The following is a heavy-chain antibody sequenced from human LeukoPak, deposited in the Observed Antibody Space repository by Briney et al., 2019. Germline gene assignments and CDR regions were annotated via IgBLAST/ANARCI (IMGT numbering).Heavy chain of an antibody. Sequence: PGGSLRLSCAASGFTFSSYAMSWVRQAPGKGLEWVSAISGSGGSTYYADSVKGRLTISRDNSKNTLYLQMNSLRAEDTAVYYCAKGRMINSGAFDIWGQGTMVTVSS. D-gene: IGHD3-22*01. CDR3: AKGRMINSGAFDI. J-gene: IGHJ3*02. CDR2: ISGSGGST. CDR1: GFTFSSYA. V-gene: IGHV3-23*01.